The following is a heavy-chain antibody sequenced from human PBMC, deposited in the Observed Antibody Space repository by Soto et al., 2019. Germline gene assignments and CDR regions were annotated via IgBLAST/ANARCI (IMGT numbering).Heavy chain of an antibody. CDR1: GFTFSSYG. Sequence: QVQLVESGGGVVQPGRSLRLSCAASGFTFSSYGMHWVRQAPGKGLEWVAVISYDGSYKYYADSVKGRFTISRDNPKNTLYLQMNSLRAEDTAVYYCTKWNGGFDYWGQGTLVTVSS. CDR2: ISYDGSYK. CDR3: TKWNGGFDY. D-gene: IGHD3-16*01. J-gene: IGHJ4*02. V-gene: IGHV3-30*18.